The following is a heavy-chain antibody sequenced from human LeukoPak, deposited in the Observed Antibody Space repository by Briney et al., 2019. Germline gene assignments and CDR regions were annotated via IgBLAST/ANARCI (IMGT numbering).Heavy chain of an antibody. CDR2: INHSGST. Sequence: SETLSLTCAVYGGSFSGYYWSWIRQPPGKGLEWIGEINHSGSTNYNPSLKSRVTISVDTSKNQFSLKLSSVTAAGTAVYYCARGSPGGYDSGVDYWGQGTLVTVSS. V-gene: IGHV4-34*01. D-gene: IGHD5-12*01. J-gene: IGHJ4*02. CDR3: ARGSPGGYDSGVDY. CDR1: GGSFSGYY.